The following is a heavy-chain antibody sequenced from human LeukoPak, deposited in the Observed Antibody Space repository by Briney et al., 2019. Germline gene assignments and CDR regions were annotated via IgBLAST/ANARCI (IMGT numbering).Heavy chain of an antibody. Sequence: SETLSLTCAVYGGSFSGYYWSWIRQPPGKGLEWIGEINHSGSTNYNPSLKSRVTISVDTSKNQFSLKLSSVTAADTAVYYCARARYCSGGSCPGYYYYYMDVWGKGTTVTVSS. CDR2: INHSGST. CDR1: GGSFSGYY. J-gene: IGHJ6*03. V-gene: IGHV4-34*01. CDR3: ARARYCSGGSCPGYYYYYMDV. D-gene: IGHD2-15*01.